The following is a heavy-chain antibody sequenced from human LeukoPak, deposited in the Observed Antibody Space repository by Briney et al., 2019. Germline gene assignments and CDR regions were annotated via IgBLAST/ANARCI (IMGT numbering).Heavy chain of an antibody. CDR1: GYTFTTYG. J-gene: IGHJ3*02. V-gene: IGHV1-18*01. CDR3: ARDEITVHHDAFDI. CDR2: ISTYNGNT. D-gene: IGHD3-10*01. Sequence: ASVKVSCKASGYTFTTYGITWVRQAPGQGLEWMGWISTYNGNTNYAQNFQDRVTMTTDTSTSTAYMELRSLRSDDTAVYYCARDEITVHHDAFDIWGQGTMVTVPS.